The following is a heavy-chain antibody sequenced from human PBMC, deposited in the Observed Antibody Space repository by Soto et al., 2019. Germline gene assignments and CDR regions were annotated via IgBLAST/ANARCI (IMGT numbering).Heavy chain of an antibody. CDR2: ISGSGDTT. J-gene: IGHJ1*01. Sequence: GGSXRLSCAASGFTFSSYAMSWVRQAPGKGLEWVSGISGSGDTTYYADSVRGRFTISRDNSKNTLYLQLNSLRAEDTALYYCAKDQAAGGTISRYFQNWGQGTLVTVSS. D-gene: IGHD6-13*01. V-gene: IGHV3-23*01. CDR1: GFTFSSYA. CDR3: AKDQAAGGTISRYFQN.